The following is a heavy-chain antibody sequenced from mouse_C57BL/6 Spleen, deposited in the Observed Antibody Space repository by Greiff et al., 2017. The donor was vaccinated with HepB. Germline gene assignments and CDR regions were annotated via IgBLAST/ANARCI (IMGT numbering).Heavy chain of an antibody. CDR3: ARLTTVVAKDYYAMDY. CDR1: GYTFTSYW. Sequence: QVQLQQPGAELVKPGASVKLSCKASGYTFTSYWMHWVKQRPGQGLEWIGMIHPNSGSTNYNEKFKSKATLTVDKSSSTAYMQLSSLTSEDSAVYYCARLTTVVAKDYYAMDYWGQGTSVTVSS. CDR2: IHPNSGST. J-gene: IGHJ4*01. V-gene: IGHV1-64*01. D-gene: IGHD1-1*01.